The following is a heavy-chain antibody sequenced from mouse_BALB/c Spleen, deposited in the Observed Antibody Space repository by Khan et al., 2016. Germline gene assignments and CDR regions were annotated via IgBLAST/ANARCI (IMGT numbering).Heavy chain of an antibody. CDR3: ARNVDKAWFAY. Sequence: QMQLEESGPGLVAPSQSLSITCTVSGFSLSRYNVHWIRQPPGKGLEWLGMIWGGGNTDYNSTLKSRLSITKDNSKSQVFLKMNSLQTDDTAIFYCARNVDKAWFAYWGQGTLVTVSA. CDR2: IWGGGNT. V-gene: IGHV2-6-4*01. J-gene: IGHJ3*01. CDR1: GFSLSRYN.